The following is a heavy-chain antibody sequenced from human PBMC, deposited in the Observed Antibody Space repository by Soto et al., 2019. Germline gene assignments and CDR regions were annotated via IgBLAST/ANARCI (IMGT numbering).Heavy chain of an antibody. Sequence: VASVKVSCKASGYTFTSYYMHWVRQAPGQGLEWMGIINPSGGSTSYAQKFQGRVTMTRDTSTSTVYMELSSLRSEDTAVYYCARDNTAVAGVYYYYGMDVWGQGTTVTVSS. J-gene: IGHJ6*02. CDR2: INPSGGST. CDR1: GYTFTSYY. D-gene: IGHD6-19*01. CDR3: ARDNTAVAGVYYYYGMDV. V-gene: IGHV1-46*01.